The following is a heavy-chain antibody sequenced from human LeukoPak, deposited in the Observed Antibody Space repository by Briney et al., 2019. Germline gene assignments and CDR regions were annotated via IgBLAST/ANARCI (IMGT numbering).Heavy chain of an antibody. V-gene: IGHV4-39*07. CDR1: GGSISSSSYY. CDR3: ARSNRQQLSPFDY. Sequence: SETLSLTCTVSGGSISSSSYYWGWIRQPPGKGLEWIGSIYYSGSTYYNPSLKSRVTISVDTSKNQFSLKLSSVTAADTAVYYCARSNRQQLSPFDYWGQGTLVTVSS. CDR2: IYYSGST. D-gene: IGHD6-13*01. J-gene: IGHJ4*02.